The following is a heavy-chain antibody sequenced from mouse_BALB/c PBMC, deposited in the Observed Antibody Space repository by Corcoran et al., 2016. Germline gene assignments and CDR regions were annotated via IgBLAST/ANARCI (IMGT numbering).Heavy chain of an antibody. V-gene: IGHV1S136*01. J-gene: IGHJ3*01. CDR3: ARYYYGNGYVLAY. CDR2: INPYNDGT. D-gene: IGHD1-1*01. CDR1: GYTFTRYD. Sequence: EVQLQQSGPELVKPGASVKISCKASGYTFTRYDMDWVKENHGKSLEWIGSINPYNDGTMYNEKFKGKATLTSDKSSSTAYIELSSLTSEDSAVYYSARYYYGNGYVLAYWGQGTLVTVSA.